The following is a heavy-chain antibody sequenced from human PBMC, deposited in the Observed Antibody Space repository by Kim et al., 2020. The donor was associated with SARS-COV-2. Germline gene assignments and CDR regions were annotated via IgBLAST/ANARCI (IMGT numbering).Heavy chain of an antibody. J-gene: IGHJ3*02. CDR3: ARFSPLDAFYI. V-gene: IGHV1-46*01. CDR1: AYTFTGNY. Sequence: ASVKVSCKASAYTFTGNYIHWVRQAPGQGLEWMGIINPSGGSTFYAQKFQGRVTMTTDTSTSTDTSTTSVYMELRTLRSEDTAVYYCARFSPLDAFYICG. CDR2: INPSGGST.